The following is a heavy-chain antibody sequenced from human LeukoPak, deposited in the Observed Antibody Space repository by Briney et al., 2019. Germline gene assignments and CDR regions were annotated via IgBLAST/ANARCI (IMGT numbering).Heavy chain of an antibody. CDR2: IDPSDSYT. CDR1: GYSFTSYW. J-gene: IGHJ5*02. CDR3: ARHLVVVAATVSRWFDP. V-gene: IGHV5-10-1*01. D-gene: IGHD2-15*01. Sequence: GESLRISCKGSGYSFTSYWISGVRQMPGKGLEWRGRIDPSDSYTNYSPAFQGHVPISADKSISTAYLQWRSLKASDTAMYYCARHLVVVAATVSRWFDPWGQGTLVTVSS.